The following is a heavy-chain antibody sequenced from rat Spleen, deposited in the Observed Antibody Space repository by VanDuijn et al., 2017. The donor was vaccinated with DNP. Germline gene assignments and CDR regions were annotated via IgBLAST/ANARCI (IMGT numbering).Heavy chain of an antibody. V-gene: IGHV5-31*01. CDR2: ITSSVGST. J-gene: IGHJ1*01. CDR3: ARGSGTYYWYFDF. D-gene: IGHD5-1*01. Sequence: EVQLVESGGDLVQPGRSLKLSCVASGFTFNKYWMTWIRQVPGKGLEWVAAITSSVGSTYYPDSVKGRFTISRDNAKNTLYLQMNSLRSEDTATYYCARGSGTYYWYFDFWGPGTMVTVSS. CDR1: GFTFNKYW.